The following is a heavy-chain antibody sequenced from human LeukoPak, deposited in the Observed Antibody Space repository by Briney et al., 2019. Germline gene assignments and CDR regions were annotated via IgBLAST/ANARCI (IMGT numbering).Heavy chain of an antibody. CDR2: IDWDDDK. CDR3: ARILGYCSSTSCYIGYYGMDV. Sequence: SGPALVKPTQTLTLTCTFSGFSLSTGGMCVSWIRQPPGKALEWLARIDWDDDKYYSTSLKTRLTISKDTSKNQVVLTMTNMDPVDTATYYCARILGYCSSTSCYIGYYGMDVWGQGTTVTVSS. V-gene: IGHV2-70*11. CDR1: GFSLSTGGMC. J-gene: IGHJ6*02. D-gene: IGHD2-2*02.